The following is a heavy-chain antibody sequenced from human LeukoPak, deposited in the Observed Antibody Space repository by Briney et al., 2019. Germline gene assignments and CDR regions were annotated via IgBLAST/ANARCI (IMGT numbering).Heavy chain of an antibody. Sequence: GGSLRLSCAASGVTFDEYAMHWVRQAPGKGLEWVSGISWNSGSIGYVDSVKGRFTISRANSKNTLYLQMNSLRAEDTAVYYCARGLGGGSYGSVFDYWGQATLVTVSS. CDR2: ISWNSGSI. V-gene: IGHV3-9*01. D-gene: IGHD3-10*01. J-gene: IGHJ4*02. CDR1: GVTFDEYA. CDR3: ARGLGGGSYGSVFDY.